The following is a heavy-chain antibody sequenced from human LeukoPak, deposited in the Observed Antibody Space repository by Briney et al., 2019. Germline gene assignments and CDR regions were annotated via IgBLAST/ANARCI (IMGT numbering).Heavy chain of an antibody. J-gene: IGHJ4*02. CDR2: ISTGGGST. D-gene: IGHD3-10*01. Sequence: GGSLRLSCAASGFTFSSYAMSWVRQAPGKGLEWASAISTGGGSTYYADSVKGRFTISRDNSKNTLYLQMNSLRADDTAVYYCAREHRFGFLPRDYWGQGTLVTVSS. CDR1: GFTFSSYA. V-gene: IGHV3-23*01. CDR3: AREHRFGFLPRDY.